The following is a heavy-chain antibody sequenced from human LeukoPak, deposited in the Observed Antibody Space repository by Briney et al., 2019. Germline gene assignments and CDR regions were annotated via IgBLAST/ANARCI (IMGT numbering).Heavy chain of an antibody. D-gene: IGHD3-9*01. CDR3: TTDPTDILTGYSFYYGMDV. Sequence: SETLSLTCTVSGGSISSSSYYWGWIRQPPGKGLEWIGSIYYSGSTYYNPSLKSRVTISVDTSKNQFSLKLSSVTAEDTAVYYCTTDPTDILTGYSFYYGMDVWGQGTTVTVSS. V-gene: IGHV4-39*07. CDR2: IYYSGST. J-gene: IGHJ6*02. CDR1: GGSISSSSYY.